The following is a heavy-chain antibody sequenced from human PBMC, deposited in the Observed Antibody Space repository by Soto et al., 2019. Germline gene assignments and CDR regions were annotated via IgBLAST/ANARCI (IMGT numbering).Heavy chain of an antibody. Sequence: GDSLEISCKGSGYSFTSYWIGWVRQMPGKGLEWMGIIYPCDSDTRYSPSFQGQVTISAXXXIXXXYXQXXXVXASDTAMYYCARRGGLYSLDYWGQGTLVTVSS. J-gene: IGHJ4*02. V-gene: IGHV5-51*01. CDR2: IYPCDSDT. CDR3: ARRGGLYSLDY. CDR1: GYSFTSYW. D-gene: IGHD3-16*01.